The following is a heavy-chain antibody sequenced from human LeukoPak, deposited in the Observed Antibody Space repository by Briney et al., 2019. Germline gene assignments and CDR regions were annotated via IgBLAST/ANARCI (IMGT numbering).Heavy chain of an antibody. Sequence: VASVKVSCKASGYTFTSYDINWVRQATGQGLEWMGWMNPNSGNTGYAQKFQGRVTMTRNTSISTAYMELSSLRSEDTAVYYCARAFGGVPSPSYNWFDPWGQGTLVTVSS. D-gene: IGHD2-8*02. V-gene: IGHV1-8*01. CDR1: GYTFTSYD. CDR2: MNPNSGNT. J-gene: IGHJ5*02. CDR3: ARAFGGVPSPSYNWFDP.